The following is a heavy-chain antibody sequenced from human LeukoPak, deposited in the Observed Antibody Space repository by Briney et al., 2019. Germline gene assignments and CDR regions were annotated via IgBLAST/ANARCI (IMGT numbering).Heavy chain of an antibody. CDR3: ARGVIVASDAFDI. CDR1: GGSISSGDYY. Sequence: PSETLSLTCPVSGGSISSGDYYWSWIRQPPEKGLEWIGYFYYSGSSYYNPSLKSRVTISVDTSKNQFSLKLSSVTAADTAVYYCARGVIVASDAFDIWGQGTMVTVSS. D-gene: IGHD3-22*01. CDR2: FYYSGSS. V-gene: IGHV4-30-4*08. J-gene: IGHJ3*02.